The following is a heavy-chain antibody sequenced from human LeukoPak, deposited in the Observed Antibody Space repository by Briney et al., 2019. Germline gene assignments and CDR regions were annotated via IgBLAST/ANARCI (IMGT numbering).Heavy chain of an antibody. CDR3: ATAPYDSIGIFDY. V-gene: IGHV3-43D*03. D-gene: IGHD3-22*01. Sequence: GGSLRLSCAASGFTFDDYAMHWVRQAPGKGLECVSLISWDGDSTYYSDSVKGRFTISRDINKNSLYLQMNSLRTEDTALYYCATAPYDSIGIFDYWGQGTLVTVSS. J-gene: IGHJ4*02. CDR2: ISWDGDST. CDR1: GFTFDDYA.